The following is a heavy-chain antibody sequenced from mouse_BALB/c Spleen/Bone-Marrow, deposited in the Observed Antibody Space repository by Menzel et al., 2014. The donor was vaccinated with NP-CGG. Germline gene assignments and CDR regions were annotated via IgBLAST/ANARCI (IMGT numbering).Heavy chain of an antibody. V-gene: IGHV1S81*02. Sequence: VQLQQSGAELVKPGASVKLSCKASGYTFTSYWMHWVKQRPGRGLEWIGEINPSNGRTNYNEKFKSKATLTVDKSSSTAYMQLSSLTSEDSAVYYCAGGRGYFGYWGQGTTLTVSS. J-gene: IGHJ2*01. CDR1: GYTFTSYW. CDR3: AGGRGYFGY. CDR2: INPSNGRT. D-gene: IGHD3-3*01.